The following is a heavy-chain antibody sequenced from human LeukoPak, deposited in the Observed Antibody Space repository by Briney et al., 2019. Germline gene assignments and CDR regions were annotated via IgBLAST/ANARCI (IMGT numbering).Heavy chain of an antibody. J-gene: IGHJ5*02. D-gene: IGHD2-15*01. CDR3: AGMGGGWWFDP. CDR1: GYTFTSYW. Sequence: GESLKISCKGSGYTFTSYWIGWVRQMPGKGLEWMGIIYPGDSDNKYNPSFQGQVTISADQSISTAYLQWSSLQASDTSLYYRAGMGGGWWFDPWGQGTLVTVSS. CDR2: IYPGDSDN. V-gene: IGHV5-51*01.